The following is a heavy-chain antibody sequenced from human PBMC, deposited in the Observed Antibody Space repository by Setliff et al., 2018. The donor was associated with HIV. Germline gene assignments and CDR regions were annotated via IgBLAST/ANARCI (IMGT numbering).Heavy chain of an antibody. Sequence: PSETLSLTCAVSGGSISSDNWWNWVRQPPGKGLEWIGEIYHSGSTNYNPSLKSRVTISVDTSKNQFSLKLRSVTAADTAAYYCAREIPYSFGYYFDYWGQGTLVTVSS. CDR2: IYHSGST. D-gene: IGHD5-18*01. V-gene: IGHV4-4*02. CDR3: AREIPYSFGYYFDY. CDR1: GGSISSDNW. J-gene: IGHJ4*02.